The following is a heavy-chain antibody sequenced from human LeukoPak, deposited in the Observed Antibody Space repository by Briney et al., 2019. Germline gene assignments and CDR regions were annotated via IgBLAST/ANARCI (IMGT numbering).Heavy chain of an antibody. J-gene: IGHJ6*03. V-gene: IGHV4-59*12. Sequence: SQTLSLTCTVAGASISSYYCSWIRQLPGKGLEWVGYIHYSGRTNYNPSLKSRVTISVDTSKNQFSLKLSSVTAADTAVYYCARGTGGGGYSGYDKSKNYYYYMDVWGKGTTVTISS. D-gene: IGHD5-12*01. CDR2: IHYSGRT. CDR1: GASISSYY. CDR3: ARGTGGGGYSGYDKSKNYYYYMDV.